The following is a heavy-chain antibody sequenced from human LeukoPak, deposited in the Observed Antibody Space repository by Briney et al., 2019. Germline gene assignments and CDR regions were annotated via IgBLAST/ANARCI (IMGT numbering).Heavy chain of an antibody. V-gene: IGHV3-23*01. CDR1: GFTLSSYA. CDR3: AKDGWLLNYFDY. D-gene: IGHD5-12*01. J-gene: IGHJ4*02. Sequence: GGSLRLSCAASGFTLSSYAMSWVRQAPGKGLEFVSAISGSGGSTYYADSVKGRFTISRDNSKNTLYLQINSLRAEDTAVYYCAKDGWLLNYFDYWGQGTLVTVSS. CDR2: ISGSGGST.